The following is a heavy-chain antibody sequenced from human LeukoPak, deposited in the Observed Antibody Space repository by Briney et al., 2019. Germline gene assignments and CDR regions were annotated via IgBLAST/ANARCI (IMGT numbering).Heavy chain of an antibody. CDR1: GGTFSSYA. CDR2: IIPIFGTA. J-gene: IGHJ4*02. V-gene: IGHV1-69*01. Sequence: SVNVSCKASGGTFSSYAISWVRQAPGQGLEWMGGIIPIFGTANYAQKFQGRVTITADESTSTAYMELSSLRSEDTAVYYCARASIRYFDWLLSFDYWGQGTLVTVSS. CDR3: ARASIRYFDWLLSFDY. D-gene: IGHD3-9*01.